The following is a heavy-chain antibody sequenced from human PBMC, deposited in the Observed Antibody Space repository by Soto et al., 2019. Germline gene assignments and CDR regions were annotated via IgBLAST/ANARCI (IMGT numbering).Heavy chain of an antibody. D-gene: IGHD2-2*01. V-gene: IGHV4-30-2*01. CDR3: ARGDQLLSFDY. Sequence: QLRLQESGSGLVKPSQTLSLTCAVSGGSISSGGYSWSWIRQPLGKGLEWIGYIYHSGSTYYNPSLKSRVTISVDRSKNQFSLKLSSVTAADTAVYYCARGDQLLSFDYWGQGTLVTVSS. CDR1: GGSISSGGYS. J-gene: IGHJ4*02. CDR2: IYHSGST.